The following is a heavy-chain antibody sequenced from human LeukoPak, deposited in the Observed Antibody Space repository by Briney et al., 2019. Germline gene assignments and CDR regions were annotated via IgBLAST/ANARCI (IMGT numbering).Heavy chain of an antibody. D-gene: IGHD3-10*01. J-gene: IGHJ4*02. Sequence: GESLKISRKGSGYSFTNYWIGWVRQMPRKGLEWMGIMYPGDSDTRYSPSFQGQITTSADKSISTTYLQWSSLKASDAAIYYCAASTYGSGSYVAFDSWGQGTLVSVSS. CDR2: MYPGDSDT. CDR1: GYSFTNYW. V-gene: IGHV5-51*01. CDR3: AASTYGSGSYVAFDS.